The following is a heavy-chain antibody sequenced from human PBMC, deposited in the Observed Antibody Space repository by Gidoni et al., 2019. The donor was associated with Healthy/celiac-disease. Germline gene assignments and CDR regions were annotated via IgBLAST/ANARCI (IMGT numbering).Heavy chain of an antibody. D-gene: IGHD6-13*01. CDR2: IYSGGST. J-gene: IGHJ4*02. CDR1: GFTVSSNY. V-gene: IGHV3-66*02. CDR3: ARDSGAAAHDY. Sequence: EIQLVESGGGLVQPGGSLRLSCAASGFTVSSNYMSWVRQAPGKGLEWVSVIYSGGSTYYAESVKGRFTISRDNSKKTLYLQMNSLRAEDTAVYYCARDSGAAAHDYWGQGTLVTVSS.